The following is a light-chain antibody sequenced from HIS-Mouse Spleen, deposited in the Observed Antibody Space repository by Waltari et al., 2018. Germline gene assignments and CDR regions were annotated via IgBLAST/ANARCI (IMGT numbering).Light chain of an antibody. CDR3: SSYAGSNNLV. V-gene: IGLV2-8*01. Sequence: QSALTQPPSASGSPRPSVTISCTGTTSDVGGYTYLSWYQQHPGKAPKLMIYEVSKRPAGVPDRFSGSKSGNTASLTVAGLQAEDEADYYCSSYAGSNNLVFGGGTKLTVL. J-gene: IGLJ2*01. CDR1: TSDVGGYTY. CDR2: EVS.